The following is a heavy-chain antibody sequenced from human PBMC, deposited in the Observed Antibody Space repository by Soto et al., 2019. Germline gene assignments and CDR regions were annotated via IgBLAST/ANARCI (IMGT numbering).Heavy chain of an antibody. Sequence: ASVKVSCKVSGYTLTELSMHWVRQAPGKGLEWMGGFDPEDGETIYAQKFQGRVTMTADKSTSTAYMELSSLRSEDTAVYYCARDFKRYYDSSGPDAFDIWGQGTMVTVSS. J-gene: IGHJ3*02. CDR1: GYTLTELS. V-gene: IGHV1-24*01. D-gene: IGHD3-22*01. CDR3: ARDFKRYYDSSGPDAFDI. CDR2: FDPEDGET.